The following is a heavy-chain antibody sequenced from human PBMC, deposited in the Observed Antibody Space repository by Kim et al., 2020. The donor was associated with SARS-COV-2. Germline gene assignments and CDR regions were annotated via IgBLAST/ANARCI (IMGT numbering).Heavy chain of an antibody. J-gene: IGHJ4*02. V-gene: IGHV1-3*01. CDR3: ARVSCTSYSCYVGNFDY. CDR1: GYTFSNIA. D-gene: IGHD2-2*01. CDR2: INVGNGNT. Sequence: ASVKVSCKASGYTFSNIAMHWVRQAPGQRLEWMGWINVGNGNTKYSQKFQDRISITGDSSATTIYMELNSLTSEDTAVYYCARVSCTSYSCYVGNFDYWGQGTLVTVSS.